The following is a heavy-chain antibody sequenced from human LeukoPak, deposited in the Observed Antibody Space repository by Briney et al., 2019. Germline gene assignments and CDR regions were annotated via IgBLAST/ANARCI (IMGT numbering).Heavy chain of an antibody. Sequence: PGGSLRLSCAASGFTFGSYAMSWVGQAPGKGLEWVSSINGIGGSTRYADSVKGRFTISRDNSKNTLFLQMNSLRAEDTAVYYCAKAPRDGYMPFQYWGQGTLVTVSS. V-gene: IGHV3-23*01. J-gene: IGHJ4*02. CDR3: AKAPRDGYMPFQY. D-gene: IGHD5-24*01. CDR2: INGIGGST. CDR1: GFTFGSYA.